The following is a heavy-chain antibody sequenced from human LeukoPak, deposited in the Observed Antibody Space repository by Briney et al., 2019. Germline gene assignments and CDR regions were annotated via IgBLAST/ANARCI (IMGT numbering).Heavy chain of an antibody. CDR2: MNLNSVNT. D-gene: IGHD3-9*01. CDR1: GYTFTSYD. J-gene: IGHJ4*02. CDR3: ARASHVLRYFDWLRGGYYFDY. V-gene: IGHV1-8*01. Sequence: ASVKVSCKASGYTFTSYDINWVRQATGQGLEWMGWMNLNSVNTGYAQKFQGRVTMTRNTSISTAYMELSSLRSEDTAVYYCARASHVLRYFDWLRGGYYFDYWGQGTLVTVSS.